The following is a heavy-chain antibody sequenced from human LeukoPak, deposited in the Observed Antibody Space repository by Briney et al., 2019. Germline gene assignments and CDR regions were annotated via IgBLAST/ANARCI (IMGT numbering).Heavy chain of an antibody. Sequence: SVKVSCKASGGTFSSYAISWVRQAPGQGLEWMGGIIPIFGTANYAQKFQGRVTITADKSTSTAYMELSSLRSEDKAVYYCASRGGFGELLDLDYWGQGTLVTVSS. CDR3: ASRGGFGELLDLDY. V-gene: IGHV1-69*06. J-gene: IGHJ4*02. CDR1: GGTFSSYA. CDR2: IIPIFGTA. D-gene: IGHD3-10*01.